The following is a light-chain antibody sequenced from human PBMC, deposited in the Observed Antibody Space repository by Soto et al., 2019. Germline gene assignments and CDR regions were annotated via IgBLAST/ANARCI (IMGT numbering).Light chain of an antibody. CDR3: QQYDSYSSGP. CDR2: DAS. V-gene: IGKV1-5*01. Sequence: DIQMTQSPSTLSSSVGDRVTITCRASQTVNTWLAWYQQKPGKAPKVLIFDASTLKTGVPSRFSGSGAGTEVTLTISNLQPDDFAPYYCQQYDSYSSGPFGQGTKVEIK. CDR1: QTVNTW. J-gene: IGKJ1*01.